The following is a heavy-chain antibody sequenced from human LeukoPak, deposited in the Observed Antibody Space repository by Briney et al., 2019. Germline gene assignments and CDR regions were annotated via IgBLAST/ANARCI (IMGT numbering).Heavy chain of an antibody. CDR1: GASTSAYY. Sequence: SETLSLTCTVSGASTSAYYWSWIRQPRGKGLEWIGDSYSGGNANYNPSLKSRVTISIDTSENQFSLRLTSVTAADTAVYFCAHSKRGGGYYINAFAVWGQGALVTISS. J-gene: IGHJ3*01. D-gene: IGHD1-26*01. CDR2: SYSGGNA. V-gene: IGHV4-59*01. CDR3: AHSKRGGGYYINAFAV.